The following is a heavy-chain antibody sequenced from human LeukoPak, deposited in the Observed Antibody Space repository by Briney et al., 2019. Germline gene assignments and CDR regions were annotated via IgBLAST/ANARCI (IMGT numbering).Heavy chain of an antibody. D-gene: IGHD3-10*01. CDR2: INHNGGT. Sequence: SETLSLTCAVYGGSLSGHYWSWIRQPPGKGLEWIAEINHNGGTSYNPSLKSRVTISMDTSNNQFSLKLSSVTAADTAMYYCAREGMEGSGSYYPRGSYYFDYWGQGTLVTVSS. V-gene: IGHV4-34*01. CDR1: GGSLSGHY. CDR3: AREGMEGSGSYYPRGSYYFDY. J-gene: IGHJ4*02.